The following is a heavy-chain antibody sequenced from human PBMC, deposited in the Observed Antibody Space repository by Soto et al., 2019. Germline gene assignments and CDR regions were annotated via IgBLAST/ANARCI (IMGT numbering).Heavy chain of an antibody. J-gene: IGHJ6*02. CDR1: GGSISSSNW. Sequence: PSETLSLTCAVSGGSISSSNWWSWVRQPPGKGLEWIGEIYHSGSTNYNPSLKSRVTISVDKSKNQFSLKLSSVTAADTAVYYCARGGYSSSPSGPGDYYYGMDVWGQGTTVTVSS. CDR3: ARGGYSSSPSGPGDYYYGMDV. V-gene: IGHV4-4*02. D-gene: IGHD6-6*01. CDR2: IYHSGST.